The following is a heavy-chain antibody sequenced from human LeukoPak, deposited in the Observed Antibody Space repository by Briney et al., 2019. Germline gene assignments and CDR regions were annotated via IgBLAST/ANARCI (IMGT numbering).Heavy chain of an antibody. CDR1: GYTFTGYY. CDR2: INPNSGCT. Sequence: ASAKVSCKASGYTFTGYYMHWVRQAPGQGLEWMGWINPNSGCTNYAQKFQGRVTMTRDTSISTAYMELSRLRSDDTAVYYCARQYYDILTGYYNYYYYYYMDVWGKGTTVTISS. V-gene: IGHV1-2*02. CDR3: ARQYYDILTGYYNYYYYYYMDV. D-gene: IGHD3-9*01. J-gene: IGHJ6*03.